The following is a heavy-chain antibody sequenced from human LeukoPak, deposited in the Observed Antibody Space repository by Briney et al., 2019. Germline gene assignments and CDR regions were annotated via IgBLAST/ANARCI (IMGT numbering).Heavy chain of an antibody. D-gene: IGHD4-11*01. CDR3: GRLHPTDNWFDP. Sequence: GGSLRLSCAASGFTFSSYAMSWVRQVPGKGLEWVSAISGSGDSTYYADSVKGRFAISRDNSKNTLYLQMNSLRAEDTAVYYCGRLHPTDNWFDPWGQGTLVTVSS. CDR1: GFTFSSYA. J-gene: IGHJ5*02. CDR2: ISGSGDST. V-gene: IGHV3-23*01.